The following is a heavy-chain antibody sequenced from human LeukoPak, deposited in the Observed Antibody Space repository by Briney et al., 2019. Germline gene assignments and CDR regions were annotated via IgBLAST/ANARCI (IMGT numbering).Heavy chain of an antibody. J-gene: IGHJ1*01. CDR2: IKRKTEGGTT. V-gene: IGHV3-15*01. CDR3: TTDPDIDGGGC. Sequence: GRSLRLSCAASGFTFSSYGMHWVRQAPGKGLEWVGRIKRKTEGGTTDYAAPVKGRFTISRDDSKNTLYLQMNSLKTEDTAIYYCTTDPDIDGGGCWGQGTLVTVSS. D-gene: IGHD2-15*01. CDR1: GFTFSSYG.